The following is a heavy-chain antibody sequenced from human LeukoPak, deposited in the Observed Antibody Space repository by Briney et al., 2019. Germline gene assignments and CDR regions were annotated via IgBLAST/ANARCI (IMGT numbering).Heavy chain of an antibody. J-gene: IGHJ4*02. CDR2: ISISSSYI. Sequence: PGGSLRLSCAASGFTFSSYSMNWVRQDPGKGLEWVSSISISSSYIYYADSVKGRFTISRDNSKNTLYLQMNSLRAEDTAVYYCAKEGGTPSYYYDSSGYYMIDYWGQGTLVTVSS. D-gene: IGHD3-22*01. CDR3: AKEGGTPSYYYDSSGYYMIDY. CDR1: GFTFSSYS. V-gene: IGHV3-21*04.